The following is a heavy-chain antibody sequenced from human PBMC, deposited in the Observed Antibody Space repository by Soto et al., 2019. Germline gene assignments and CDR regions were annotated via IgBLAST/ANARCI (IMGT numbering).Heavy chain of an antibody. CDR2: IGDSGGTT. CDR1: GFTFSSYA. D-gene: IGHD3-22*01. J-gene: IGHJ6*02. Sequence: PGGSLRLCCAACGFTFSSYALSWVRQAPGRGLEWVSIIGDSGGTTLYADSVKGRCTISRDNSKNTLYLQMNNLRAEDTAVYYCARDPYYDSSGYLASNGMDVWGQGTTVTVSS. CDR3: ARDPYYDSSGYLASNGMDV. V-gene: IGHV3-23*01.